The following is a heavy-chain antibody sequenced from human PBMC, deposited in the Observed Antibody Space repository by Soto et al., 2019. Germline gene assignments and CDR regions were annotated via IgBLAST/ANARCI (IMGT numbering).Heavy chain of an antibody. D-gene: IGHD3-10*01. CDR2: IYSHGTT. V-gene: IGHV4-4*07. J-gene: IGHJ5*02. CDR3: AREEDYYGSGSYYNKYNWFDP. Sequence: QVQLQESGPGLVKPSETLSLTCTVSGGSISSYYWSWIRQPAGKGLEWIGRIYSHGTTNYNPSLKSRVTVSVDTSKNQVSLKLTSVTAADTAVYYCAREEDYYGSGSYYNKYNWFDPWGQGTLVTVSS. CDR1: GGSISSYY.